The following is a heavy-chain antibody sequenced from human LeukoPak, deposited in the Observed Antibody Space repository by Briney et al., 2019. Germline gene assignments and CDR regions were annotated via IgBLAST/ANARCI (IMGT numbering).Heavy chain of an antibody. CDR2: IKQDGSEK. D-gene: IGHD6-19*01. V-gene: IGHV3-7*01. CDR3: ARDILGWLVDY. J-gene: IGHJ4*02. CDR1: GFTFSNYW. Sequence: GGSLRLSCAASGFTFSNYWMSWVRQAPGKVLEWVANIKQDGSEKYYVDSVKGRFTISRDNAKNSLYLQMNSLRAEDTAVYYCARDILGWLVDYWGQGTLVTVSS.